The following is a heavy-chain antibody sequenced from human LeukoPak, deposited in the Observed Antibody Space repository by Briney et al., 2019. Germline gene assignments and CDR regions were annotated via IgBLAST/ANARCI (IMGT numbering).Heavy chain of an antibody. J-gene: IGHJ4*02. CDR1: GGSISSYY. Sequence: PSETLSLTCTVSGGSISSYYWSWTRQPPGQGLEWIGYISYSGTTNYNPSLKSRVTISIDTSVNQFSLKLSSVTAADTAIYYCARDLGYSNGLDYWGQGTLVTVSS. D-gene: IGHD5-18*01. CDR2: ISYSGTT. CDR3: ARDLGYSNGLDY. V-gene: IGHV4-59*01.